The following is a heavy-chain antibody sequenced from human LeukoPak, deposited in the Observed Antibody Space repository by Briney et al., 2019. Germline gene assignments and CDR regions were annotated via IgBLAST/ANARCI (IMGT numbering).Heavy chain of an antibody. D-gene: IGHD2/OR15-2a*01. Sequence: GGSLRLSCAASGFTFSSYAMTWVRQAPGKGLEWVAFMRSDGSDIFYAESLKGRFTISRDNAKSTLFLQMHSLRAEDTAVYYCARDDYYFASENWGQGALVTVSS. CDR2: MRSDGSDI. CDR1: GFTFSSYA. V-gene: IGHV3-30*02. CDR3: ARDDYYFASEN. J-gene: IGHJ4*02.